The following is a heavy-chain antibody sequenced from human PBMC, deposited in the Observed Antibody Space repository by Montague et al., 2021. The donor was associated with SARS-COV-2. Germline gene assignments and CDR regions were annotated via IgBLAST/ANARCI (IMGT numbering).Heavy chain of an antibody. Sequence: SETLSLTCVVYDGSFSDYSWTWIRQPPGKGLEWIGEINHRGSTNQNPSLKSRVTISVDTSKNQFSLKMTSVTAADTAVYYCARGRQHINMVVVVVTGGEYYFDFWGQGTLVVVSS. CDR3: ARGRQHINMVVVVVTGGEYYFDF. V-gene: IGHV4-34*01. CDR2: INHRGST. J-gene: IGHJ4*02. D-gene: IGHD3-22*01. CDR1: DGSFSDYS.